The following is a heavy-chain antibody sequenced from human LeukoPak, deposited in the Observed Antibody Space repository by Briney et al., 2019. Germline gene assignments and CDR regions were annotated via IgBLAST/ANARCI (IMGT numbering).Heavy chain of an antibody. J-gene: IGHJ4*02. Sequence: GGSLRLSCAASGFTVSSNYMSWVRQAPGKGLEWVSVIYSGGSTYYADSVKGRFTISRDNSKNTLYLQMNSLRVEDTAVYFCAARKVRGVWFYLDYWGQGTLVTVSS. CDR1: GFTVSSNY. CDR2: IYSGGST. CDR3: AARKVRGVWFYLDY. D-gene: IGHD3-10*01. V-gene: IGHV3-53*01.